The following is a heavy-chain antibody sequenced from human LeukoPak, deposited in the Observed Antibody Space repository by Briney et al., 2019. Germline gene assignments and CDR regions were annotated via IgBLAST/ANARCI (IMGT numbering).Heavy chain of an antibody. CDR2: IYYSGST. V-gene: IGHV4-39*07. Sequence: SETLSLTCTVSGGSISTSTFYWGWIRQPPGKGLEWIGSIYYSGSTNYNPSLKSRVSISVDTSKNQFSLNLSSVTAADTAVYYCARTSGSYSYYYYYMDAWGKGTTVTVSS. J-gene: IGHJ6*03. CDR1: GGSISTSTFY. D-gene: IGHD1-26*01. CDR3: ARTSGSYSYYYYYMDA.